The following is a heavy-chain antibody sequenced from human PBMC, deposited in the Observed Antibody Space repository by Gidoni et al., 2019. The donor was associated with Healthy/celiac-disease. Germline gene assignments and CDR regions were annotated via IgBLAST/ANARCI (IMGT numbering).Heavy chain of an antibody. CDR1: GFTFSSYG. V-gene: IGHV3-30*18. CDR2: ISYDGSNK. J-gene: IGHJ4*02. D-gene: IGHD6-19*01. Sequence: QVQLVESVGGVVQPGSSLRLYCAASGFTFSSYGMHWVRQAPGKGLEWVAVISYDGSNKYYADSVKGRFTISRDNSKNTLYLQMNSLRAEDTAVYYCAKDWAVAGTFDYWGQGTLVTVSS. CDR3: AKDWAVAGTFDY.